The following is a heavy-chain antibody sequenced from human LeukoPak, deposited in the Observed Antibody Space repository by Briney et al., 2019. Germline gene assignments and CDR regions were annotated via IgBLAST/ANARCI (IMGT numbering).Heavy chain of an antibody. J-gene: IGHJ4*02. CDR3: ARDCSGGSCFSGPFEY. Sequence: PSETLSLTCTVSGGSISSSLYYWGWIRQPPGKGLESIGSIYYTGSTYYNPSLKSRVTISVDTSKNQFSLKLTSVTAADTAMYYCARDCSGGSCFSGPFEYWGQGSLVTVSS. CDR1: GGSISSSLYY. CDR2: IYYTGST. D-gene: IGHD2-15*01. V-gene: IGHV4-39*02.